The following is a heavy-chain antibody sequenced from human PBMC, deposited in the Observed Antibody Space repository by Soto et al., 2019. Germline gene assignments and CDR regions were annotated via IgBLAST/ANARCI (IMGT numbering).Heavy chain of an antibody. Sequence: TSETLSLTCTVSGGSISSYYWSWIRQPPGKGLEWIGYIYYSGSTNYNPSLKSRVTISVDTSKNQFSLKLSSVTAADTAVYYCARGESRAAAGFDPWGQGTLVTVSS. V-gene: IGHV4-59*01. D-gene: IGHD6-13*01. CDR2: IYYSGST. CDR1: GGSISSYY. J-gene: IGHJ5*02. CDR3: ARGESRAAAGFDP.